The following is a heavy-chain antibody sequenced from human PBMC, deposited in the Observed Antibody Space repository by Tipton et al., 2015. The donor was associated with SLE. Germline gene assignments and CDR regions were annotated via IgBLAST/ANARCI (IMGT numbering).Heavy chain of an antibody. CDR2: SSSNGNTV. CDR1: GFIFSDYY. Sequence: SLRLSCAASGFIFSDYYMNWIHQAPGKGLEWVSYSSSNGNTVYYADSVKGRFTISRDNAKDSLYLQMNSLRAEDTAVYYCVRGQLFYWGQGTLVTVSS. D-gene: IGHD5-18*01. J-gene: IGHJ4*02. CDR3: VRGQLFY. V-gene: IGHV3-11*01.